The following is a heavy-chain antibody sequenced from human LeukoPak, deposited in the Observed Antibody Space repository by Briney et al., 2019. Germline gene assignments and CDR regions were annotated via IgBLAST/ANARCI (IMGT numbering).Heavy chain of an antibody. CDR1: GFTFTSYG. CDR3: ARGRWDYYDSSGYQDY. CDR2: ISAYNGNT. V-gene: IGHV1-18*01. D-gene: IGHD3-22*01. J-gene: IGHJ4*02. Sequence: GGSLRLSCAASGFTFTSYGISWVRQAPGQGLEWMGWISAYNGNTNYAQKLQGRVTMTTDTSTSTAYMELRSLRSDDTAVYYCARGRWDYYDSSGYQDYWGQGTLVTVSS.